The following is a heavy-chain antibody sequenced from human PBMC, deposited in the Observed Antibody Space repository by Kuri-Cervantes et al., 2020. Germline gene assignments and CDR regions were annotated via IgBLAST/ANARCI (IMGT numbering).Heavy chain of an antibody. V-gene: IGHV4-34*01. CDR2: INHSGST. J-gene: IGHJ4*02. CDR1: GGSISSYF. CDR3: ASSGQLGF. D-gene: IGHD6-13*01. Sequence: GSLRLSCTVSGGSISSYFYTWIRQPPGKGLEWIGEINHSGSTNYNPSLKSRVTISVDTSKNQFSLKLSSMTAADTAVYYCASSGQLGFWGQGTLVTVSS.